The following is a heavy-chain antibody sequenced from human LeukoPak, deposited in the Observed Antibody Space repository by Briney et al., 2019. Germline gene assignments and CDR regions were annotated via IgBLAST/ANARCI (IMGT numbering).Heavy chain of an antibody. D-gene: IGHD3-9*01. CDR1: GFXFSSYA. V-gene: IGHV3-30-3*01. J-gene: IGHJ4*02. Sequence: GGSLRLSCAASGFXFSSYAIHWVRQAPGKGQEWVADISYDGSNKYYADSVKGRFTISRDNSKNTLYLQMNSLRAVDTAVYYCARELRYFDWLLPIFDYWGQGTLVTVSS. CDR3: ARELRYFDWLLPIFDY. CDR2: ISYDGSNK.